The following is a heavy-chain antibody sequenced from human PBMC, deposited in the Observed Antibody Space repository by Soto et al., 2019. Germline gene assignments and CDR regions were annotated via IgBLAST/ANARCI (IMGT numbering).Heavy chain of an antibody. CDR3: ARGKRVRNWFDP. J-gene: IGHJ5*02. Sequence: APVKVSCKASGYTFTSYDINWVRQATGQGLEWMGWMNPNSGNTGYAQKFQGRVTMTRNTSISTAYMELSSLRSEDTAVYYCARGKRVRNWFDPWGQGTLVTVSS. V-gene: IGHV1-8*01. CDR1: GYTFTSYD. CDR2: MNPNSGNT.